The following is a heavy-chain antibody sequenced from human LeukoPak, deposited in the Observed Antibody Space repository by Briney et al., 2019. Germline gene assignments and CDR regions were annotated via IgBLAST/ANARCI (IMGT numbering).Heavy chain of an antibody. Sequence: GGSLRLSCAASGFTFSSYGVHWVRQAPGKGLEWVAVISYDGSNKYYADSVKGRFTISRDNSKNTLYLQMNSLRAEDTAVYYCATNRGYFDYWGQGTLVTVSS. J-gene: IGHJ4*02. V-gene: IGHV3-30*03. D-gene: IGHD3-10*01. CDR2: ISYDGSNK. CDR1: GFTFSSYG. CDR3: ATNRGYFDY.